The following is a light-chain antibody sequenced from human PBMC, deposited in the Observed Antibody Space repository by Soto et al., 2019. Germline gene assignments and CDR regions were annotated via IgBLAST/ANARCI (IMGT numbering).Light chain of an antibody. Sequence: QSVLTQPPSASGSPGQSVTISCSGTSSDVGGYDYVSWYQQHPGKAPKVLIYGVTKRSSGVPDRFSGSKSGYTAYLTVSGLQAVDEADYYCSSYAVINTVVFGGGTKVTVL. V-gene: IGLV2-8*01. CDR2: GVT. J-gene: IGLJ3*02. CDR3: SSYAVINTVV. CDR1: SSDVGGYDY.